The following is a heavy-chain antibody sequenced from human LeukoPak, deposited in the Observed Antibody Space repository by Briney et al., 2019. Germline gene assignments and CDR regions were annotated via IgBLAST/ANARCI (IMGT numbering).Heavy chain of an antibody. CDR2: INPSGGST. J-gene: IGHJ1*01. V-gene: IGHV1-46*01. D-gene: IGHD1-26*01. CDR3: AGYRVGATTSEYFQH. CDR1: GGTFSSYA. Sequence: GASVKVSCKASGGTFSSYAISWVRQAPGQGLEWMGIINPSGGSTSYAQKFQGRVTMTRDTSTSTVYMELSSLRSEDTAVYYCAGYRVGATTSEYFQHWGQGTLVTVSS.